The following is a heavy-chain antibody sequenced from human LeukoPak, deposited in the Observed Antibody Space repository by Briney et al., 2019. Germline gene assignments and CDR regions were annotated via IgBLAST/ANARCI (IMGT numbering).Heavy chain of an antibody. D-gene: IGHD3-16*01. V-gene: IGHV4-39*01. Sequence: PSETLSLTCTVSGGSISSSSYYWGWIRQPPGKGLEWIGSIYYSGSTYYNPSLKSRVTISVDTSKNQFSLKLSSVTAADTAVYYCARRRYGYIWGSYSGSIDYWGQGTLVTVSS. CDR1: GGSISSSSYY. CDR3: ARRRYGYIWGSYSGSIDY. CDR2: IYYSGST. J-gene: IGHJ4*02.